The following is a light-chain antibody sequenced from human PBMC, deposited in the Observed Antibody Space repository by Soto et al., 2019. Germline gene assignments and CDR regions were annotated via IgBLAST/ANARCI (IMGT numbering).Light chain of an antibody. Sequence: DIQMTQSPSSLSASLGDRVTITCRASQNIGKYLIWDQQKPGKAPNVLIYGASNLQSGVSSRFSGGGFGTDFTLTINSLRSEDFATYYCQQSYNLPRTFGQGTTLETK. J-gene: IGKJ2*01. CDR1: QNIGKY. V-gene: IGKV1-39*01. CDR3: QQSYNLPRT. CDR2: GAS.